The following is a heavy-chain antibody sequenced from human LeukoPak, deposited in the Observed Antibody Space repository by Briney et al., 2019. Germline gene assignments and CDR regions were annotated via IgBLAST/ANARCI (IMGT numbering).Heavy chain of an antibody. Sequence: SETLSLTCAVYGGSFSGYYWSWIRQPPGKGLEGIGEINHSGSTNYNPSLKSRVTISVDTSKNQFSLELSSVTAADTAVYYCARLPYSGSYFDYWGQGTLVTVSS. V-gene: IGHV4-34*01. CDR1: GGSFSGYY. J-gene: IGHJ4*02. CDR3: ARLPYSGSYFDY. CDR2: INHSGST. D-gene: IGHD1-26*01.